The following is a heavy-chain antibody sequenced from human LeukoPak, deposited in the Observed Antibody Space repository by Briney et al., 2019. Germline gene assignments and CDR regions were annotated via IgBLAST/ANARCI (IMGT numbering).Heavy chain of an antibody. CDR2: IYSGGNT. V-gene: IGHV3-53*04. D-gene: IGHD6-13*01. CDR1: APTVNSTY. CDR3: ARVSRGQLIDAFDI. Sequence: PGDSLRLSFAASAPTVNSTYMTWVPQAPGEGVESVSVIYSGGNTYYDDPVKGRFTISRHSSKNTLYLQMNSLRTEDTAVYYCARVSRGQLIDAFDIWGQGTMVTVSS. J-gene: IGHJ3*02.